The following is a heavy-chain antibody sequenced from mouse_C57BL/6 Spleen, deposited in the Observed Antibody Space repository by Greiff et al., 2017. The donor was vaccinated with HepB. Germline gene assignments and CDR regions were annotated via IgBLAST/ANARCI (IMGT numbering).Heavy chain of an antibody. D-gene: IGHD1-1*01. CDR2: INPNYGTT. V-gene: IGHV1-39*01. Sequence: EVHLVESGPELVKPGASVKISCKASGYSFTDYNMNWVKQSNGKSLEWIGVINPNYGTTSYNQKFKGKATLTVDQSSSTAYMQLNSLTSEDSAVYYCARASSSHAFFAYWGQGTLVTVSA. CDR1: GYSFTDYN. CDR3: ARASSSHAFFAY. J-gene: IGHJ3*01.